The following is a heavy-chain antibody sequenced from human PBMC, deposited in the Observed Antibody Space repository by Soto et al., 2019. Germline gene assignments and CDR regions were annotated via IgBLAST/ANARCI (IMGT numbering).Heavy chain of an antibody. Sequence: QVQLQESGPGLLRPSETLSLTCAVSRGSVSSDLFYWSWIRQPPGKGLEWIGYIYNSRSTNYNTSLKSRVTMSLDTPNNQFLLKLTSVTAADTAVYYCARVKRAGNWFDSWGQGTLVTVSS. D-gene: IGHD3-10*01. CDR2: IYNSRST. CDR3: ARVKRAGNWFDS. CDR1: RGSVSSDLFY. V-gene: IGHV4-61*01. J-gene: IGHJ5*01.